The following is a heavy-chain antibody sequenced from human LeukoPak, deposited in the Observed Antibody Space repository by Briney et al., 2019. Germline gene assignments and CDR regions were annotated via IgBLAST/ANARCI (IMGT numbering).Heavy chain of an antibody. CDR2: IYTSGST. D-gene: IGHD3-3*01. Sequence: PSETLSLTCTVSGGSISSYYWSWIRQPAGKGLEWIGRIYTSGSTNYNPSLKSRVTMSVDTSKNQFSLKLSSVTAADTAVYYCARTYDFGRGPPGDAFDNWGPGTWVIVSS. CDR1: GGSISSYY. CDR3: ARTYDFGRGPPGDAFDN. V-gene: IGHV4-4*07. J-gene: IGHJ3*02.